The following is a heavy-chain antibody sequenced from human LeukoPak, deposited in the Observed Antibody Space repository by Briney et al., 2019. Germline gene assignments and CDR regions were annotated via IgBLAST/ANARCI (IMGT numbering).Heavy chain of an antibody. CDR2: INHSGST. J-gene: IGHJ4*02. Sequence: SETLSLTCAVYGGSFSGYYWSWIRQPPGKGLEWIGEINHSGSTNYNPSLKSRVTISVDTSKNQFSLKLSSVTAADTAVYYCARSHGEPWAYTAMARGMADYWGQGTLVTVSS. D-gene: IGHD5-18*01. CDR3: ARSHGEPWAYTAMARGMADY. CDR1: GGSFSGYY. V-gene: IGHV4-34*01.